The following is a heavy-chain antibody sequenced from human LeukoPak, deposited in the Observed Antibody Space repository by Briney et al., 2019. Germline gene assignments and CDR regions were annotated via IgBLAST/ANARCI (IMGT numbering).Heavy chain of an antibody. CDR2: ISGSGGST. CDR1: GFGFRVYD. J-gene: IGHJ4*02. D-gene: IGHD4-23*01. CDR3: AKTGAYGGNPDY. Sequence: PGGSLRLSCAASGFGFRVYDMSWVRQAPGKGLEWVSAISGSGGSTYYADSVKGRFTISRDNSKNTLYLQMNSLRAEDTAVYYCAKTGAYGGNPDYWGQGTLVTVSS. V-gene: IGHV3-23*01.